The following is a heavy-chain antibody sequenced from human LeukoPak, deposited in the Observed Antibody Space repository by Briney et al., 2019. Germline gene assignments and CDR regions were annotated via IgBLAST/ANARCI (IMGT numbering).Heavy chain of an antibody. D-gene: IGHD1/OR15-1a*01. CDR3: VRDRGGTYSGDNLFDP. CDR2: IIGDGTTT. Sequence: GGSLGLSCAASGFTFSTYEMYWVRQAPGKGLEWLSYIIGDGTTTQYADSVRDRFTISRDNDKNSLYLQMNSLRADDTAVYYCVRDRGGTYSGDNLFDPWGQGTLVTVSS. CDR1: GFTFSTYE. J-gene: IGHJ5*02. V-gene: IGHV3-48*03.